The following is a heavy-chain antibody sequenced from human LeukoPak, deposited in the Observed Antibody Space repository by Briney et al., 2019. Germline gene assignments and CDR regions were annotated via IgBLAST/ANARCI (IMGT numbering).Heavy chain of an antibody. V-gene: IGHV3-48*01. Sequence: GGSLRLSCAASGFTFSTYSMNWVRQAPGKGLEWVSYISSSSTIIYHADSVKGRFTISRDNAKNSLYLQMNSRRAEDTAVYYCARRNEYYDSSGYNGYYFDYWGQGTLVAVSS. CDR3: ARRNEYYDSSGYNGYYFDY. CDR2: ISSSSTII. D-gene: IGHD3-22*01. J-gene: IGHJ4*02. CDR1: GFTFSTYS.